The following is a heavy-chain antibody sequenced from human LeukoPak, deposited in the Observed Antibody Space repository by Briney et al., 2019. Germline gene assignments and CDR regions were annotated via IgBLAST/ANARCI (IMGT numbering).Heavy chain of an antibody. CDR2: IYYIGST. D-gene: IGHD3-10*01. CDR3: GRTTYTPSLTRRVNISVDTSKNRFSLQLSSVTAEDTAVYYCARGEEYSSSSTYFDY. J-gene: IGHJ4*01. V-gene: IGHV4-59*01. CDR1: GGSISSYY. Sequence: SETLSLTCTVAGGSISSYYWSLIRQPPGRGLEWIGYIYYIGSTNYNPSLKSRVTTSVDTSNNQVSVKLSYATASGTAVYYSGRTTYTPSLTRRVNISVDTSKNRFSLQLSSVTAEDTAVYYCARGEEYSSSSTYFDYWGHGTLVTVSS.